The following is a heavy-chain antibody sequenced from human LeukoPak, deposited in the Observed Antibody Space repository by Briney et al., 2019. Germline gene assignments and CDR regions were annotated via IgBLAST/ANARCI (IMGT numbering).Heavy chain of an antibody. D-gene: IGHD6-13*01. CDR2: IWYDGSNK. J-gene: IGHJ4*02. CDR1: GFTFSSYG. V-gene: IGHV3-33*01. Sequence: PGGSLRLSCAASGFTFSSYGMHWVRQAPGKGLEWVAVIWYDGSNKYYADSVKGRFTISRDNSKNTLYLQMNSLRAEDTAVYYCATFSSSWLGGDYWGQGTLVTVSS. CDR3: ATFSSSWLGGDY.